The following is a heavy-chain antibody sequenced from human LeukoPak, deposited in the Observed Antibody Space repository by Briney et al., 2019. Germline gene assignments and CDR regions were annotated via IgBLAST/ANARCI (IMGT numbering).Heavy chain of an antibody. CDR2: IYYSGST. CDR1: SGSLSKYY. J-gene: IGHJ2*01. Sequence: PSETLSLTCTVSSGSLSKYYWSWIRQSPGKGLEWIGYIYYSGSTTYNPSLKSRVTMSVDMSKNQLSLKLSSVPAADTAVYYCARRFPWYFDLWGRGTLVTVSS. CDR3: ARRFPWYFDL. V-gene: IGHV4-59*12.